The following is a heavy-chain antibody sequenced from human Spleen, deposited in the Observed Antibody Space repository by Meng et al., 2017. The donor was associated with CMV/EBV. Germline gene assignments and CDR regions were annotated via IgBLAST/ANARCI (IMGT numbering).Heavy chain of an antibody. CDR1: GGSVSSSSYY. CDR3: ARDRAQWLVTSFGRFDH. CDR2: IYYSGNT. V-gene: IGHV4-39*07. D-gene: IGHD6-19*01. Sequence: GSLRLSCTVSGGSVSSSSYYWGWIRQLPGKGLEWIGSIYYSGNTYSNPSLKSRVTLSLDTSKNQFSLKLTSVTAADTAVYYCARDRAQWLVTSFGRFDHWGRGTLVTVSS. J-gene: IGHJ2*01.